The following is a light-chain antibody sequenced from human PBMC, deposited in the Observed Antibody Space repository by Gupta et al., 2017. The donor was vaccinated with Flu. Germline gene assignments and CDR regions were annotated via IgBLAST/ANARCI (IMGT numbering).Light chain of an antibody. V-gene: IGKV3-15*01. CDR3: QQYNNWPPST. CDR2: GAS. Sequence: ATLSVSPGERATLSCRARQSVRSNLAWYKQKPGLVPRLLIYGASTMATGIPARFTRTGCGTEFTLTISSRQSEDFAVYYCQQYNNWPPSTFGHGTKVDIK. CDR1: QSVRSN. J-gene: IGKJ3*01.